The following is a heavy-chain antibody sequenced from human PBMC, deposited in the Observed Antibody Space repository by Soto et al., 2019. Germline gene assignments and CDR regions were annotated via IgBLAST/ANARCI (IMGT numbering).Heavy chain of an antibody. CDR1: GGSISSGGYY. D-gene: IGHD2-21*01. CDR2: IYYSGST. CDR3: ARGGLWDYIFVY. J-gene: IGHJ4*02. Sequence: SETLSITCTVSGGSISSGGYYWSWIRQHPGKGLEWIGYIYYSGSTYYNPSLKSRVTISVDTSKNQFSLKLSSVTAADTAVYYCARGGLWDYIFVYWGQGTLVTVSS. V-gene: IGHV4-31*03.